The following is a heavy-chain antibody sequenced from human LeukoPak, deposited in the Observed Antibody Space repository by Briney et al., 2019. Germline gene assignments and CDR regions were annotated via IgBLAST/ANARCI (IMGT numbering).Heavy chain of an antibody. CDR1: GFTFSRYD. Sequence: GGSLRLSCVASGFTFSRYDMNWVRLAPGKGLEWISYIHSGGTTIYYADSVKGRFTISRDYAKNSLYLQMNNLRAEDTAVYYCVRKLTGTTYFDYWGEGTLVTVSS. CDR3: VRKLTGTTYFDY. CDR2: IHSGGTTI. V-gene: IGHV3-48*03. D-gene: IGHD1-1*01. J-gene: IGHJ4*02.